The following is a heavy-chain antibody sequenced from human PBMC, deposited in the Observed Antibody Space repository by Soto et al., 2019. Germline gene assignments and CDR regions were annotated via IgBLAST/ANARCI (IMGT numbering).Heavy chain of an antibody. J-gene: IGHJ4*02. CDR2: IYYSGST. CDR3: ARDRDYYDSSGYLDY. D-gene: IGHD3-22*01. Sequence: SETLSLTCTVSGGSVSSGSYYWSWIRQPPGKGLEWIGYIYYSGSTNYNPSLKSRVTISVDTSKNQFSLKLSSVTAADTAVYYCARDRDYYDSSGYLDYWGQGTLVTVSS. V-gene: IGHV4-61*01. CDR1: GGSVSSGSYY.